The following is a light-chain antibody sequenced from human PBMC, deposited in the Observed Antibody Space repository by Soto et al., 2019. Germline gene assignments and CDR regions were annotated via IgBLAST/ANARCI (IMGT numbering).Light chain of an antibody. CDR2: TAS. J-gene: IGKJ5*01. CDR3: QQFNSYPIT. V-gene: IGKV1-9*01. CDR1: QDITNS. Sequence: DIQLTQSPSFLSASVGDRVTISCRASQDITNSLAWYHQKPGKTPKFLISTASTLQSGVPSRFSGTGSGTEXTLTISGLQPEDFATYYCQQFNSYPITFGQGTRLEI.